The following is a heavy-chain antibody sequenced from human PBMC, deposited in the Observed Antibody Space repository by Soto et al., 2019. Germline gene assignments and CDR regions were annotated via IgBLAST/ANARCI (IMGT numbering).Heavy chain of an antibody. CDR1: GGTFSNYP. CDR3: ASGGEYYDENLPHYYFFGMQV. V-gene: IGHV1-69*13. CDR2: IIPIVGKA. Sequence: SVKVSCKASGGTFSNYPITWVRRAPGQGLEWLGGIIPIVGKADYTQKFQGRVTITADEPTSTAYMEISSLRSEDTAVYYCASGGEYYDENLPHYYFFGMQVWGPGTTVTVSS. J-gene: IGHJ6*02. D-gene: IGHD3-16*01.